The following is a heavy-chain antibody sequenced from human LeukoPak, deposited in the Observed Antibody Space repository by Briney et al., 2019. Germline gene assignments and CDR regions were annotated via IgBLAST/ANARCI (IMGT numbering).Heavy chain of an antibody. D-gene: IGHD3-10*01. J-gene: IGHJ4*02. V-gene: IGHV1-8*01. Sequence: ASVKVSCKASGYTFSSYDINWVRQATGQGLEWMGWMNPNSGDTGYAQKFQGRVTMTRNTSISPAYMELISLRSEDTAVYYCARGDGSGSYSQFDHWGQGTLVTVSS. CDR1: GYTFSSYD. CDR2: MNPNSGDT. CDR3: ARGDGSGSYSQFDH.